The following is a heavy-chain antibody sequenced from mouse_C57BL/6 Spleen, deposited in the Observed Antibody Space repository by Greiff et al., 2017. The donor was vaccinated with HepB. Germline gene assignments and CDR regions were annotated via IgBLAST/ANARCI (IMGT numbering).Heavy chain of an antibody. D-gene: IGHD1-1*01. CDR2: ISSGSSTI. J-gene: IGHJ2*01. CDR3: ARSYYYGSSYEDD. Sequence: EVMLVESGGGLVKPGGSLKLSCAASGFTFSDYGMHWVRQAPEKGLEWVAYISSGSSTIYYADTVKGRFTISRDNAKNTLFLQMTSLRSEDTAMYYCARSYYYGSSYEDDWGQGTTLTVSS. CDR1: GFTFSDYG. V-gene: IGHV5-17*01.